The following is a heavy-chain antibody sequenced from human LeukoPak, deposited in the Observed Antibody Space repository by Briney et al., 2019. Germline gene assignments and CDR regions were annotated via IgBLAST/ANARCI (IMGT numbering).Heavy chain of an antibody. CDR3: ARDGYYDASGYYLY. Sequence: PSETLSLTCAVYGGSFSGYYWSWIRQPPGKGLEWIGEINHSGSTNYNPSLKSRVTISVDTSKNQFSLKLNSVTAADTAVYYCARDGYYDASGYYLYWGQGNLVTVSS. CDR2: INHSGST. D-gene: IGHD3-22*01. J-gene: IGHJ4*02. CDR1: GGSFSGYY. V-gene: IGHV4-34*01.